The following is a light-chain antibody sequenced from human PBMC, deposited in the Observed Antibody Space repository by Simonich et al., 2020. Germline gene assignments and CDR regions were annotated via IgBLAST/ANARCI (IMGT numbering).Light chain of an antibody. Sequence: AIQLTQSPSSLSASVVDRVTITCRASQGLRSALAWYQQKPGKAPTLMIYDASSLESGVPSRFSGSGSGTDFTLTISSLQPEDFATYYCQQFNSYPFTFGPGTKVDIK. CDR3: QQFNSYPFT. V-gene: IGKV1-13*02. J-gene: IGKJ3*01. CDR2: DAS. CDR1: QGLRSA.